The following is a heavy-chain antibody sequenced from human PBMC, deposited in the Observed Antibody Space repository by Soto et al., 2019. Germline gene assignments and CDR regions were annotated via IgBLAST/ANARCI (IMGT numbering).Heavy chain of an antibody. CDR1: GYTFTSYG. CDR3: TTTVTTGDAFDI. D-gene: IGHD4-17*01. J-gene: IGHJ3*02. V-gene: IGHV1-18*01. Sequence: ASVKVSCKASGYTFTSYGISWVRQAPGQGLEWMGWISAYNGNTNYAQKLQGRVTMTTDTSTSTAYMELRSLRSDDTAVYYCTTTVTTGDAFDIWGQGTMVTVSS. CDR2: ISAYNGNT.